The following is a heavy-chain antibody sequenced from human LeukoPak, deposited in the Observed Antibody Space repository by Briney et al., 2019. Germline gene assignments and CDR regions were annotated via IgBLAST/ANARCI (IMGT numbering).Heavy chain of an antibody. CDR3: ARDEGIDY. J-gene: IGHJ4*02. CDR1: GFTFSSYA. D-gene: IGHD6-13*01. CDR2: ISYDGSNK. V-gene: IGHV3-30*04. Sequence: AGALRLSWASAGFTFSSYAMHWGRQAPGKGLEWVAVISYDGSNKYYADSVKGRFTISRDNSKNTLYLQMNSLRAEDTAVYYCARDEGIDYWGQGTLVTVSS.